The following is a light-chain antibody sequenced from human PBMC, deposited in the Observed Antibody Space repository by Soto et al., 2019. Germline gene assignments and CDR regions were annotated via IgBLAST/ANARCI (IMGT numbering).Light chain of an antibody. CDR2: GAS. J-gene: IGKJ1*01. CDR1: QSVSRSY. CDR3: QQYGSSPWT. V-gene: IGKV3-20*01. Sequence: EIVLTQSPGTLSLSPGERATLSCRASQSVSRSYLAWYQQKPGQAPRLLIYGASSRATGIPDRFSGSGSGTDFTLTISRLEPEDFAVYYCQQYGSSPWTFGKGTKVDIK.